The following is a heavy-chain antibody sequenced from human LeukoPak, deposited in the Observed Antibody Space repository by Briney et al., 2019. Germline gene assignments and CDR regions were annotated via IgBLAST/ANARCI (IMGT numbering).Heavy chain of an antibody. V-gene: IGHV3-23*01. Sequence: PGGALILSCPATRFTLSIYAMGWVRPAPRKGLEWVSTISGDGGITYYADSVEGRFTISRDNSKNTVYLEMNSLKTEDTAVYYCAKLKRDSGGYLHYYFDYWGQGTLVTVSS. J-gene: IGHJ4*02. CDR2: ISGDGGIT. CDR3: AKLKRDSGGYLHYYFDY. D-gene: IGHD1-26*01. CDR1: RFTLSIYA.